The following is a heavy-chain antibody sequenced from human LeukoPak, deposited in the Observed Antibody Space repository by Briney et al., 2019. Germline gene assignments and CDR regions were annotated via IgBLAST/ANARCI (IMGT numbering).Heavy chain of an antibody. CDR2: IIPIFGIA. CDR3: ARVGVWFGELENWFDP. Sequence: SVKVSCKASGGTFSSYAISWVRQAPGQGLEWMGRIIPIFGIANYAQKFQGRVTITADESTSTAYMELSSLRSEDTAVYYCARVGVWFGELENWFDPWGQGTLVTVSS. D-gene: IGHD3-10*01. V-gene: IGHV1-69*15. J-gene: IGHJ5*02. CDR1: GGTFSSYA.